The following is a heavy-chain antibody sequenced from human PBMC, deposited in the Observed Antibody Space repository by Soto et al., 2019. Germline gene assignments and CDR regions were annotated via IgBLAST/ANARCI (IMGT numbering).Heavy chain of an antibody. V-gene: IGHV1-69*13. CDR3: ARQRFLEWLSSPRNYYYYGMDV. D-gene: IGHD3-3*01. CDR2: IIPIFGTA. CDR1: GGTFSSYA. Sequence: GASVKVSCKASGGTFSSYAISWVRQAPGQGLEWMGGIIPIFGTANYAQKFQGRVTITADESTSTAYMELSSLGSEDTAVYYCARQRFLEWLSSPRNYYYYGMDVWGQGTTVTVSS. J-gene: IGHJ6*02.